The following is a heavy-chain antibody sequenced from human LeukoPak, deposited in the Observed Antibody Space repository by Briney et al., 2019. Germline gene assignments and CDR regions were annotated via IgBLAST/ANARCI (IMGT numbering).Heavy chain of an antibody. CDR3: ARVGAGYGDYVDY. CDR1: GGSISSHY. CDR2: IYYSGST. D-gene: IGHD4-17*01. V-gene: IGHV4-59*11. J-gene: IGHJ4*02. Sequence: SETLSLTCTVSGGSISSHYWSWIRQPPGKGLEWIGYIYYSGSTNYNPSLKSRVTISVDTSKNQFSLKLSSVTAADTAVYYCARVGAGYGDYVDYWGQGTLVTVSS.